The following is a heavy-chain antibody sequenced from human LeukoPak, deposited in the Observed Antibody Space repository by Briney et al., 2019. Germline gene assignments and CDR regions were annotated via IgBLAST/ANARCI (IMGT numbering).Heavy chain of an antibody. D-gene: IGHD2-21*02. J-gene: IGHJ4*02. Sequence: SETLSLTCAVYGGPFSGYYWSWIRQPPGKGLEWIGEINHSGSTNYNPSLKSRVTISVDTSKNQFSLKLSSVTAADTAVYYCARDMMVTAIRGDYWGQGTLVTVSS. CDR1: GGPFSGYY. CDR3: ARDMMVTAIRGDY. V-gene: IGHV4-34*01. CDR2: INHSGST.